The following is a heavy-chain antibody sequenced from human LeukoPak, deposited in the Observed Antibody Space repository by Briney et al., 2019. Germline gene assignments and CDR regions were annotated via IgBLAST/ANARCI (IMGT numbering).Heavy chain of an antibody. V-gene: IGHV1-69*13. J-gene: IGHJ6*02. CDR1: GGTFSSCA. CDR3: AREIRTGHYYYGMDV. Sequence: AASVKVSCKASGGTFSSCAISWVRQAPGQGLEWMGGIIPIFGTANYARKFQGRATITADESTSTAYMELSSLRSEDTAVYYCAREIRTGHYYYGMDVWGQGTTVTVSS. CDR2: IIPIFGTA. D-gene: IGHD1-14*01.